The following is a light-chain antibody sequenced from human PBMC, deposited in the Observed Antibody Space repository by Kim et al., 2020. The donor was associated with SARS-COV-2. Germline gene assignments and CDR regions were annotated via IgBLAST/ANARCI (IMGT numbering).Light chain of an antibody. CDR3: AAWDDSLNGPV. J-gene: IGLJ2*01. CDR1: SSNIGSNT. Sequence: ELAQPPSASGTPGQRVTISCSGSSSNIGSNTVNWYQQLPGTAPKLLIYSNNQRPSGVPDRFSGSKSGTSASLAISGLQSEDEADYYCAAWDDSLNGPVFGGGTQLTVL. V-gene: IGLV1-44*01. CDR2: SNN.